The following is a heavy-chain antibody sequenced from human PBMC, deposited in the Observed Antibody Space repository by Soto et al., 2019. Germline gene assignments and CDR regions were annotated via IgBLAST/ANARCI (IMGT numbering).Heavy chain of an antibody. Sequence: SQTLSLTCAISGDSVSSNSAAWNWIRQSPSRGLGWLGRTYYRSKWYNDYAVSVKSRITINPDTSKNQFSLQLNSVTPEDTAVYYCARESPPTYYYGSGSYYKNAFDIWGQGTMVTVSS. D-gene: IGHD3-10*01. CDR2: TYYRSKWYN. V-gene: IGHV6-1*01. J-gene: IGHJ3*02. CDR3: ARESPPTYYYGSGSYYKNAFDI. CDR1: GDSVSSNSAA.